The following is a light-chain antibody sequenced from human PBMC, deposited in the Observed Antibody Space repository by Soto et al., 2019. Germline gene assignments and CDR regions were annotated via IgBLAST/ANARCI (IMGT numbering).Light chain of an antibody. CDR3: QRSFSTPLT. CDR2: AAS. Sequence: DIQMTQSPSSLSASLGDRVTITCRASQSISSYLHWYHQKPGKAPKLLIYAASSLQSGVPSRFSGSGSGTDFTLTISSLQPEDFATYYCQRSFSTPLTFGRGTKVE. V-gene: IGKV1-39*01. CDR1: QSISSY. J-gene: IGKJ4*01.